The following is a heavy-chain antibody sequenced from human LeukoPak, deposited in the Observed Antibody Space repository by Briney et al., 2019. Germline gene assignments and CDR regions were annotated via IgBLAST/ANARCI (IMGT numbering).Heavy chain of an antibody. CDR2: ISYDGSNK. Sequence: PGRSLRLSCAASGFTFSSYAMHWVRQAPGKGLEWVAVISYDGSNKYYADSVKGRFTISRDNSKNTLYLQMNSLRAEDTAVYYCASPPGYRSGGSCYFPFDYWGQGTLVTVSS. J-gene: IGHJ4*02. V-gene: IGHV3-30-3*01. D-gene: IGHD2-15*01. CDR1: GFTFSSYA. CDR3: ASPPGYRSGGSCYFPFDY.